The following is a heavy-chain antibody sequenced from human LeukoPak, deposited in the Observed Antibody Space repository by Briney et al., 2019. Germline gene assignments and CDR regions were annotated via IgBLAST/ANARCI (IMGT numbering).Heavy chain of an antibody. J-gene: IGHJ4*02. V-gene: IGHV1-69*13. CDR3: ARGVIAAAGTLVDY. CDR1: GGTFSSYA. Sequence: ASVKVSCKASGGTFSSYAISWVRQAPGQGLEWMGGIIPIFGTANYAQKFQGRVTITADESTSTAYMELSSLRSEDTAVYYCARGVIAAAGTLVDYWGQGTQVTVSS. CDR2: IIPIFGTA. D-gene: IGHD6-13*01.